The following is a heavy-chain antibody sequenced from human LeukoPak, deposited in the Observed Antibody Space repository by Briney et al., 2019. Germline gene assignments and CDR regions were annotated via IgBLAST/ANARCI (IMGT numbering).Heavy chain of an antibody. CDR3: ARVIEGKFGSSWPYYYGMDV. J-gene: IGHJ6*02. D-gene: IGHD6-13*01. CDR2: ISYDGSNK. V-gene: IGHV3-30-3*01. CDR1: GFTFSSYA. Sequence: GGSLRLSCAASGFTFSSYAMHWVRQAPGKGLGWVAVISYDGSNKYYADSVKGRFTISRDNSKNTLYLQMNSLRAEDTAVYYCARVIEGKFGSSWPYYYGMDVWGQGTTVTVSS.